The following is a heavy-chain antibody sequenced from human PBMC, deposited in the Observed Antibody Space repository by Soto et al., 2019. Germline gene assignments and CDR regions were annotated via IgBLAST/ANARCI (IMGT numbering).Heavy chain of an antibody. CDR1: RDSINLNNW. CDR2: IFHNGST. D-gene: IGHD6-6*01. Sequence: LTFAFSRDSINLNNWWGWVREPPGKGLQWIGEIFHNGSTNYNPSLKSRVTISIDKSKDQFSLEVTSVTAADTAVYYCARLTARPFSYYYHELDFWGQGTAVTVSS. CDR3: ARLTARPFSYYYHELDF. V-gene: IGHV4-4*02. J-gene: IGHJ6*02.